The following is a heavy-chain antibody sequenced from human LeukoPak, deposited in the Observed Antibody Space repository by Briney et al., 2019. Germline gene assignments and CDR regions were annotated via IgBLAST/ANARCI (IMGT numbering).Heavy chain of an antibody. CDR3: AKARGRYCSSTSCYVGFGY. J-gene: IGHJ4*02. CDR2: ISYDGSNK. V-gene: IGHV3-30*04. Sequence: PGGSLRLSCAASGFTFSSYAMHWVRQAPGKGLEWVAVISYDGSNKYYADSVKGRFTISRDNSKNTLYLQMNSLRAEDTAVYYCAKARGRYCSSTSCYVGFGYWGQGTLVTVSS. D-gene: IGHD2-2*01. CDR1: GFTFSSYA.